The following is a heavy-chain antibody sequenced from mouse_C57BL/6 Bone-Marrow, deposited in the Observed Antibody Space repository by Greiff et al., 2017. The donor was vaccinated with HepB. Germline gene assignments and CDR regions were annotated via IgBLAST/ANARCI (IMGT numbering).Heavy chain of an antibody. J-gene: IGHJ1*03. D-gene: IGHD3-3*01. CDR2: IDPSDSYT. CDR3: ARRDGKDWYFDV. V-gene: IGHV1-69*01. Sequence: QVQLQQPGAELVMPGASVKLSCKASGYTFTSYWMHWVKQRPGQGLEWIGEIDPSDSYTNYNQKFKGKSILTVDKSSSTAYMQLSSLTSEDSAVYYCARRDGKDWYFDVWGTGTTVTVSS. CDR1: GYTFTSYW.